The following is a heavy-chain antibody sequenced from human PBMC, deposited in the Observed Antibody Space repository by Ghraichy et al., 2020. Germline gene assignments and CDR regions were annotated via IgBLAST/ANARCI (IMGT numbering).Heavy chain of an antibody. CDR1: GFTFSDYQ. V-gene: IGHV3-74*01. J-gene: IGHJ4*02. CDR3: VKVSGSGSLAFQRQYDY. CDR2: VSADGSDR. Sequence: GGSLRLSCAASGFTFSDYQMHWVRQCPESGLVWVARVSADGSDRTYADSVRGRFTISRDDAKNTLYLQMNNLRAEDTAIYYCVKVSGSGSLAFQRQYDYWGQGVLVTVSS. D-gene: IGHD3-10*01.